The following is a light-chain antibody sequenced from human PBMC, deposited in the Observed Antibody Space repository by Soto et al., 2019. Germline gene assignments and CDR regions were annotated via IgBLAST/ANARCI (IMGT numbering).Light chain of an antibody. CDR1: FSNIGAGYD. CDR3: QSYDSSLSGVV. Sequence: QSVLTQPPSVSGAPGQRVTISCTGSFSNIGAGYDVHWYQQLPGTAPKLLIYGNSNRPSGVPDRFSGSKSGTSASLAITGLPAEDEADYYCQSYDSSLSGVVFGGGTKLTVL. J-gene: IGLJ2*01. V-gene: IGLV1-40*01. CDR2: GNS.